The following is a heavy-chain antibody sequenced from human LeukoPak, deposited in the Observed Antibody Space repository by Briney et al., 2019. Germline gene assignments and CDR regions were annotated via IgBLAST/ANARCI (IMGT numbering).Heavy chain of an antibody. D-gene: IGHD3-22*01. V-gene: IGHV3-33*01. CDR1: GFTFSSYG. CDR2: IWYDGSNK. J-gene: IGHJ4*02. CDR3: ARAGDYYDSSGYPTPYYFDY. Sequence: GRSLRLSCAASGFTFSSYGMHWVRQAPGKGLEWVAVIWYDGSNKYYADSVKGRFTISRDNSKNTLYLQMNSLRAEGTAVYYCARAGDYYDSSGYPTPYYFDYWGQGTLVTVSS.